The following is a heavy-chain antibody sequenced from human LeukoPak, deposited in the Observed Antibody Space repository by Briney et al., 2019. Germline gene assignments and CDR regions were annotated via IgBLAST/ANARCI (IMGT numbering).Heavy chain of an antibody. CDR2: IIPILGIA. Sequence: SVKVSCKASGGTFSIYAISWVRQAPGQGLEWMGRIIPILGIANYAQKFQGRVTITADKSTSTAYMELSSLRSEDTAVYYCARGVAAAEEGMDVWGQGTTVTVSS. J-gene: IGHJ6*02. V-gene: IGHV1-69*04. CDR1: GGTFSIYA. D-gene: IGHD6-13*01. CDR3: ARGVAAAEEGMDV.